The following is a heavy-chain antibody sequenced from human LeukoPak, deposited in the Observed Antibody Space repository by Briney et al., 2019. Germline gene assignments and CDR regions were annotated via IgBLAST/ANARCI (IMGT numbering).Heavy chain of an antibody. CDR1: GFTFNSYG. V-gene: IGHV3-23*01. CDR2: ISGSGGST. J-gene: IGHJ5*02. CDR3: AKGMSWFDP. Sequence: GGSLRLSCAASGFTFNSYGMTWVRQAPGKGLEWVSSISGSGGSTYYADSVKGRFTISRDNSKNTVYLQMNSLRAEDTAVYYCAKGMSWFDPWGQGTLVTVSS.